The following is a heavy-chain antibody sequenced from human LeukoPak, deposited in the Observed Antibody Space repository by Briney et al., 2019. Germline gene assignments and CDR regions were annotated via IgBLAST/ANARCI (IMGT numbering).Heavy chain of an antibody. Sequence: PGRSLRLSCAASGFTFSSYGMHWVRQAPGKGLEWVAVISYDGSNKYYADSVKGRFTSSRDNSKNTLYLQMNSLRAEDTAVYYCAKDGPGGVGATRRPYNWFDPWGQGTLVTVSS. D-gene: IGHD1-26*01. V-gene: IGHV3-30*18. CDR2: ISYDGSNK. J-gene: IGHJ5*02. CDR1: GFTFSSYG. CDR3: AKDGPGGVGATRRPYNWFDP.